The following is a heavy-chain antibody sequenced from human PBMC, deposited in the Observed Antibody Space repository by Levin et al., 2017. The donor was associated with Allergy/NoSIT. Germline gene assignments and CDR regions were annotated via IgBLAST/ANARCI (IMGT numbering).Heavy chain of an antibody. D-gene: IGHD6-19*01. CDR1: GFTFSSYG. CDR2: MSFDGSYK. V-gene: IGHV3-30*18. Sequence: PGGSLRLSCAASGFTFSSYGMHWVRQAPGKGLEWVAVMSFDGSYKNYADSVKGRFTISRDNSKNTLYLQMNSLRAEDTAVYYCAKDYSSLAVVGTAEYFQHWGQGTLVTVSS. J-gene: IGHJ1*01. CDR3: AKDYSSLAVVGTAEYFQH.